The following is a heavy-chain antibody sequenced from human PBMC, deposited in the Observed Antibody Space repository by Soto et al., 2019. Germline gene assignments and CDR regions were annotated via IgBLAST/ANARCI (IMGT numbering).Heavy chain of an antibody. CDR1: GGTFSSYA. J-gene: IGHJ5*02. CDR2: IIPIFGTA. CDR3: ARDGQPGSSSGYWEGYWFDP. V-gene: IGHV1-69*12. D-gene: IGHD6-13*01. Sequence: QVQLVQSGAEVKKPGSSVEVSCKASGGTFSSYAISWVRQAPGQGLEWMGGIIPIFGTANYAQKFQGRVTITADERTSKAYMGLVSLRSEDTAVYYCARDGQPGSSSGYWEGYWFDPWGQGTLVTVSS.